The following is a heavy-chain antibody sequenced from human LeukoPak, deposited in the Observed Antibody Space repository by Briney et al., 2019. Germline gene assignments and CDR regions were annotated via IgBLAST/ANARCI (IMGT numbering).Heavy chain of an antibody. CDR3: ARDGSISGYPGFDY. V-gene: IGHV1-2*02. D-gene: IGHD3-22*01. Sequence: ASVKVSCKASGYTFTSYGISWVRQAPGQGLEWMGWINPNSGGTNYAQKFQGRVTMTRDTSISTADMELSRLRSDDTAVYYCARDGSISGYPGFDYWGQGTLVTVSS. J-gene: IGHJ4*02. CDR1: GYTFTSYG. CDR2: INPNSGGT.